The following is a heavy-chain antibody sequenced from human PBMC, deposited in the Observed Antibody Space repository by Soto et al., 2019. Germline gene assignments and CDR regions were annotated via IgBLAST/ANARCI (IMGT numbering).Heavy chain of an antibody. V-gene: IGHV1-46*03. Sequence: ASVKVSCKASGYTFTSYYMHWVRQAPGQGLEWMGIINPSGGSTSYAQKFQGRVTMTRDTSTSTVYMELSSLRSEDTAVYYCARDARGSGSYLEDFDYWGQETLLTVSS. D-gene: IGHD3-10*01. CDR3: ARDARGSGSYLEDFDY. J-gene: IGHJ4*02. CDR2: INPSGGST. CDR1: GYTFTSYY.